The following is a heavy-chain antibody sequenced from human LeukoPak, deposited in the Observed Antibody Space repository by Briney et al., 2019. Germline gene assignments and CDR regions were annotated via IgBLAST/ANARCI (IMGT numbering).Heavy chain of an antibody. V-gene: IGHV3-73*01. Sequence: GGSLRLSCAASGFTFSGSAMHWVRQASGKGLEWVGRIRSKANSYATAYAASVKGRFTIFRDDSKNTAYLQMNSLKTEDTAVYYCTRSFSVAGGSGIDYWGQGTLVTVSS. J-gene: IGHJ4*02. CDR2: IRSKANSYAT. D-gene: IGHD6-19*01. CDR3: TRSFSVAGGSGIDY. CDR1: GFTFSGSA.